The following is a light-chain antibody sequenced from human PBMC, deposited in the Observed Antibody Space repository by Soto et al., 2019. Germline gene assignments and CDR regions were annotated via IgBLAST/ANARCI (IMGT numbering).Light chain of an antibody. CDR1: NIGTKS. J-gene: IGLJ1*01. CDR2: DDT. Sequence: SYELTQPLSVSVAPGQTARIPCGGSNIGTKSVHWYQQKPGQAPLLVVYDDTDRPSGIPERFSGSNSGNTATLTISRVEAGDEADYYCQVWDSSSDHYVFGSGTKLTVL. V-gene: IGLV3-21*02. CDR3: QVWDSSSDHYV.